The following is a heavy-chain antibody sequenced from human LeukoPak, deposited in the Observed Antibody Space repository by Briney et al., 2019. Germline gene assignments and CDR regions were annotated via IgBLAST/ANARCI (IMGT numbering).Heavy chain of an antibody. Sequence: ASVKVSCKVSGYRLTELYIYWVRQAPGEGPEWMGGFDPEDDRGIYAQKFQGRVTMTEDTSTNTAYMELSSLRSEDSAMYYCAAPSARSTVTTWSAFDLWGQGTMVTVSS. CDR1: GYRLTELY. D-gene: IGHD4-17*01. J-gene: IGHJ3*01. CDR2: FDPEDDRG. CDR3: AAPSARSTVTTWSAFDL. V-gene: IGHV1-24*01.